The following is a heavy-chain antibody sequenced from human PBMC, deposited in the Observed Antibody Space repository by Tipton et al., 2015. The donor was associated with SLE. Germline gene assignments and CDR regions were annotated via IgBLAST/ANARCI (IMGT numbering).Heavy chain of an antibody. Sequence: SLRLSCAASGFAFSSYAMSWVRQAPGKGLEWVSIVSASGGTTYYGDSVKGRFTISRDNSKNTLSLQMNSLRAEDTAVYYCVSIVGAMGSGWFDPWGQGPRSPSPQ. CDR1: GFAFSSYA. V-gene: IGHV3-23*01. D-gene: IGHD1-26*01. CDR2: VSASGGTT. CDR3: VSIVGAMGSGWFDP. J-gene: IGHJ5*02.